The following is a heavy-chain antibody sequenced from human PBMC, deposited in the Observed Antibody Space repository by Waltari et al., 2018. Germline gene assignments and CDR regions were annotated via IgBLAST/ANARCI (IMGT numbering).Heavy chain of an antibody. CDR2: IYYSGST. D-gene: IGHD3-3*01. V-gene: IGHV4-39*07. CDR3: ARDAGGTIFGVVMYYFDY. J-gene: IGHJ4*02. CDR1: GGSISSSSYY. Sequence: QLQLQESGPGLVKPSETLSLTCTVSGGSISSSSYYWGWIRQPPGKGLEWIGSIYYSGSTYYHPSLKSRVTISVDTSKNPFSLKLSSVTAADTAVYYCARDAGGTIFGVVMYYFDYWGQGTLVTVSS.